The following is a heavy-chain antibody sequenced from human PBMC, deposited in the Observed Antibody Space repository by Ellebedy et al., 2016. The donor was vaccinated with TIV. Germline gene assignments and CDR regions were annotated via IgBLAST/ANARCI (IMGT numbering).Heavy chain of an antibody. V-gene: IGHV3-11*04. J-gene: IGHJ4*02. D-gene: IGHD5-12*01. CDR1: GFTFSDYY. CDR3: ARDPQWLDSYLDS. Sequence: GESLKISCAASGFTFSDYYMTWIRQSPGKGLEWISYISLSGHTIYYGDSVEGRFTISRDNAKNSLFLQMNSLRAEDTAVYYCARDPQWLDSYLDSWGQGTLVTVSS. CDR2: ISLSGHTI.